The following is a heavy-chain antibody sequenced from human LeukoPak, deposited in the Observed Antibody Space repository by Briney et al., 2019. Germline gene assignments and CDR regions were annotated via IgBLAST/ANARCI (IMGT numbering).Heavy chain of an antibody. CDR2: ISYDGSNK. V-gene: IGHV3-30*01. CDR1: GFTFSSYA. D-gene: IGHD4-17*01. CDR3: ARDQYGDYEEYYFDY. J-gene: IGHJ4*02. Sequence: PGGSLRLSCAASGFTFSSYAMHWVRQAPGKGLEWVAVISYDGSNKYYADSVKGRFTISRDNSKNTLYLQMNSLRAEDTAVYYCARDQYGDYEEYYFDYWGQGTLVTVSS.